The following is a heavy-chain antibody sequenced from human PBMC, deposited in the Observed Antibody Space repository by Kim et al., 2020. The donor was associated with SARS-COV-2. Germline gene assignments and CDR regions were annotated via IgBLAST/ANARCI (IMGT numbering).Heavy chain of an antibody. CDR1: GLNFYVEF. V-gene: IGHV3-11*03. Sequence: GGSLRLSCAASGLNFYVEFMSWVRQAPGKGLEWISYISNSGHYANYADSVQGRFTISRDNARNSLHLHMTNLRAEDTSIYYSTNIRYAQVDYCGQGTLVT. CDR3: TNIRYAQVDY. D-gene: IGHD2-2*01. J-gene: IGHJ4*02. CDR2: ISNSGHYA.